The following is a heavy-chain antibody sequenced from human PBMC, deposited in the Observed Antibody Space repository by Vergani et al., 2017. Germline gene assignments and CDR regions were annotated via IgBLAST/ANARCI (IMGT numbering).Heavy chain of an antibody. J-gene: IGHJ3*01. CDR1: GVSISHSPYY. Sequence: LQLQESGPGLVRPSETLSLTCSVSGVSISHSPYYWGWVRQTPGKGLEWLGTIFSSGSSFYNPSLKSRLTMSVDTAKNHISLKLMSVTAAATARYYCARPVGPSAIAGGYDVWGQGTLVTVSS. CDR2: IFSSGSS. CDR3: ARPVGPSAIAGGYDV. D-gene: IGHD2-8*02. V-gene: IGHV4-39*02.